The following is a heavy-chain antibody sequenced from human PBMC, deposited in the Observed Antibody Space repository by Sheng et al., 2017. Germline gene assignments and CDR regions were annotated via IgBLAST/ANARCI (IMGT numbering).Heavy chain of an antibody. D-gene: IGHD6-6*01. CDR2: IYHSGST. Sequence: QVQLQESGPGLVKPSETLSLTCTVSGYSISSGYYWGWIRQPPGKGLEWIGSIYHSGSTYYNPSLKSRVTISVDTSKNQFSLKLSSVTAADTAVYYCARGVGQLEDANWFDPWGQGTLVTVSS. V-gene: IGHV4-38-2*02. CDR1: GYSISSGYY. CDR3: ARGVGQLEDANWFDP. J-gene: IGHJ5*02.